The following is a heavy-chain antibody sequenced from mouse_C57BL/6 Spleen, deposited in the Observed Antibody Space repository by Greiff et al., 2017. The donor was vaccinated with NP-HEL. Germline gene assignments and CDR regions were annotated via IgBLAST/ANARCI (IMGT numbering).Heavy chain of an antibody. CDR2: IYPGDGYT. CDR3: ARPPPDGYYWYFDV. J-gene: IGHJ1*03. D-gene: IGHD2-3*01. CDR1: GYAFSSSW. V-gene: IGHV1-82*01. Sequence: QVQLQQSGPELVKPGASVKISCKASGYAFSSSWMNWVKQRPGKGLEWIGRIYPGDGYTNYNGKFKGKSTLTADKSSSTAYLQLSSLTSEESAVYFSARPPPDGYYWYFDVWGTGTTVTVSS.